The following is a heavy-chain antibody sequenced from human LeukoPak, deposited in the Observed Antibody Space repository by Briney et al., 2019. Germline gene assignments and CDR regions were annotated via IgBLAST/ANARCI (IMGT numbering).Heavy chain of an antibody. V-gene: IGHV4-30-2*01. D-gene: IGHD6-6*01. CDR3: ARAPGYSSSSGGLDP. CDR1: GGSISSGGYS. CDR2: IFHTGNT. Sequence: PSESLSLTCAVSGGSISSGGYSWSWIRQPPGKGLKWIGYIFHTGNTYYNPSLKSRVTISVGTSKNQFSLELSSVTAADTAVYYCARAPGYSSSSGGLDPWGQGTLVTVSS. J-gene: IGHJ5*02.